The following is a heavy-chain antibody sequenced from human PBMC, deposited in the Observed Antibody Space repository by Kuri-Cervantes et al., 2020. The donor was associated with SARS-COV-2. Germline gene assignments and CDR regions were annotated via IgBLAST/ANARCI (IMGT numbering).Heavy chain of an antibody. Sequence: GGSLRLSCAASGFTFSSYAMHWVRQAPGKGLEWVAVISYDGSNKYYADSVKGRFTISRDNSKNTLYLQMNSLRAEDTAVYYCARELGHDSTFSLWGRGTLVTFSS. CDR3: ARELGHDSTFSL. D-gene: IGHD3-22*01. J-gene: IGHJ2*01. CDR1: GFTFSSYA. V-gene: IGHV3-30-3*01. CDR2: ISYDGSNK.